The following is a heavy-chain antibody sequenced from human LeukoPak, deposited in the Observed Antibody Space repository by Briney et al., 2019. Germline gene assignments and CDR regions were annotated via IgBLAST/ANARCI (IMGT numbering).Heavy chain of an antibody. CDR1: GGSISSSSYY. CDR3: ARNGIYYYYGMDV. CDR2: IYYSGST. V-gene: IGHV4-39*01. J-gene: IGHJ6*02. D-gene: IGHD1-1*01. Sequence: SETLSLTCTVSGGSISSSSYYWGWIRQPPGKGLEWIGSIYYSGSTYYNPSLKSRVTISVDTSKNQFSLKLSSVTAADTAVYYCARNGIYYYYGMDVWGQGTTVTVSS.